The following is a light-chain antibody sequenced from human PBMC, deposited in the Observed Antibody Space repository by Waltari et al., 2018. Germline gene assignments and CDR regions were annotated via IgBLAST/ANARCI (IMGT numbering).Light chain of an antibody. CDR1: FPNIRNNP. CDR2: SNS. Sequence: QSALTQPPSASGTPGQRVAISCSGTFPNIRNNPVNWYQQVPRTAPKLLISSNSERPSGVPVRFSGSKSGTSASLAISGLQSEDEADYFCAAWDDSLTTYVFGTGTKVTVL. CDR3: AAWDDSLTTYV. V-gene: IGLV1-44*01. J-gene: IGLJ1*01.